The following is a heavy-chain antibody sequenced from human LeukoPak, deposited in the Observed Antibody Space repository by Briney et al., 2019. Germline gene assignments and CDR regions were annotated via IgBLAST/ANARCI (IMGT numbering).Heavy chain of an antibody. V-gene: IGHV3-30*04. CDR1: GFTFSTYA. J-gene: IGHJ4*02. D-gene: IGHD6-13*01. CDR2: ISYDGRDK. Sequence: GRSLRLSCAASGFTFSTYAIHWVRQAPGKGLEWVAVISYDGRDKHHADSVKGRFTISRDNFKNTLYLQMNSLRAEDTAVYYCAKDGDIAAADYYFDYWGQGTLVTVSS. CDR3: AKDGDIAAADYYFDY.